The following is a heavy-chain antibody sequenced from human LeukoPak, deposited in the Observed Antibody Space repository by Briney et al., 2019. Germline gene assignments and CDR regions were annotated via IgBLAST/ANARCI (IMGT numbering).Heavy chain of an antibody. J-gene: IGHJ5*02. V-gene: IGHV1-18*01. CDR2: ISAYNGNT. CDR1: GYTFTSYG. D-gene: IGHD6-19*01. Sequence: ASVKVSCKASGYTFTSYGISWARQAPGQGLEWMGWISAYNGNTNYAQKLQGRVTMTTDTSTSTAYMELRSLRSDDTAVYYCARTIGYRPVAGLKEKWFDPWGQGTLVTVSS. CDR3: ARTIGYRPVAGLKEKWFDP.